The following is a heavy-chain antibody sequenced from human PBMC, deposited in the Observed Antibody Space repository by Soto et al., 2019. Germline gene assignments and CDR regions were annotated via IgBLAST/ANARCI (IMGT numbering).Heavy chain of an antibody. CDR2: ISSSSGYT. CDR3: ARDPTSYGDYDY. Sequence: QVQLVESGGGLVKPGGSLRLSCAASGFTFSDYYMSWIRQAPGKGLEWVSYISSSSGYTNYADSVKGRFTISRDNAKNSLYLQMNSLRAEDTAVYYCARDPTSYGDYDYWGQGTLVTVSS. CDR1: GFTFSDYY. J-gene: IGHJ4*02. D-gene: IGHD4-17*01. V-gene: IGHV3-11*05.